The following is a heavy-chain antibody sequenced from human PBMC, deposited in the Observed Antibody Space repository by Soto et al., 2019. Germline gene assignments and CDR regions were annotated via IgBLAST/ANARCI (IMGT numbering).Heavy chain of an antibody. CDR1: GGSISSGGYC. Sequence: SETLSLTXTVSGGSISSGGYCWSWIRQHPGKGLEWIGYIYYSGSTYYNPSLKSRVTISVDTSKNQFSLKLSSVTAADTAVYYCARVSGALWGFDYWGQGTLVTVSS. J-gene: IGHJ4*02. CDR2: IYYSGST. D-gene: IGHD7-27*01. CDR3: ARVSGALWGFDY. V-gene: IGHV4-31*02.